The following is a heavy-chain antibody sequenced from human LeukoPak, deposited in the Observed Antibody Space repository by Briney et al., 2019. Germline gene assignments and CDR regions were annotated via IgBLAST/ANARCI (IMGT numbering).Heavy chain of an antibody. D-gene: IGHD3-9*01. CDR3: AKTTVLRYFDWLYDYFDY. CDR1: GFTFSSYA. CDR2: ISGSGGST. J-gene: IGHJ4*02. V-gene: IGHV3-23*01. Sequence: PGGSLRLSCAASGFTFSSYAMSWVRQAPGKGLEWVSAISGSGGSTYYADSVKGRFTISRDNSKSTLYLQMKSLRAEDTAVYYCAKTTVLRYFDWLYDYFDYWGQGTLVTVSS.